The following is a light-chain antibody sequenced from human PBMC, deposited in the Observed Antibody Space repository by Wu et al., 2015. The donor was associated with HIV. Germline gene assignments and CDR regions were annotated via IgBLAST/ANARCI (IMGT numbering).Light chain of an antibody. CDR1: QNVPNNY. CDR2: GAS. J-gene: IGKJ1*01. V-gene: IGKV3D-20*02. Sequence: IVLTQSPGTLSLSPGERATLSCRASQNVPNNYLAWYQQHPGQAPKFLIYGASSRAAGLPDRFRGSGSGTDFTLTISRLESEDFAVYYCQQRNNRLWAFGQGTKVEIK. CDR3: QQRNNRLWA.